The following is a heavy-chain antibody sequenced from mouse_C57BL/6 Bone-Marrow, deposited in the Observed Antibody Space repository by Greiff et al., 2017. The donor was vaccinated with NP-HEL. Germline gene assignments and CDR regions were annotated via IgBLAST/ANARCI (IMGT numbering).Heavy chain of an antibody. CDR2: IYPGSGST. J-gene: IGHJ4*01. CDR3: ASIYDGYYDYAMDY. D-gene: IGHD2-3*01. V-gene: IGHV1-55*01. Sequence: VQLQQPGAELVKPGASVKMSCKASGYTFTSYWITWVKQRPGQGLEWIGDIYPGSGSTNYNAKFKSKATLTVDTSSSTAYMQLSSLTSEDSAVYYCASIYDGYYDYAMDYWGQGTSVTVSS. CDR1: GYTFTSYW.